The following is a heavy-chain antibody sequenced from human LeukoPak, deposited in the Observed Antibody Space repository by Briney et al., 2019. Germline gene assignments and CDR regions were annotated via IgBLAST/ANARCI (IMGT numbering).Heavy chain of an antibody. CDR3: ARIRDGYNDAYDI. J-gene: IGHJ3*02. D-gene: IGHD5-24*01. Sequence: ASVKVSCKASGYTFTNYYIHWVRQAPGQGLEWMGLINPGGGNTNYAQNYQGRVTMTRDTSASTVYMELSSLRSEDTAIYYCARIRDGYNDAYDIWGQGTVVTVPS. CDR2: INPGGGNT. CDR1: GYTFTNYY. V-gene: IGHV1-46*01.